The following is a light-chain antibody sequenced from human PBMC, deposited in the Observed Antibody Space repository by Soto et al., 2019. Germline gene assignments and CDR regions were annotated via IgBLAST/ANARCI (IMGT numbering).Light chain of an antibody. CDR3: MQALQTPLT. CDR1: QSLLHSNGYNY. CDR2: LGS. Sequence: DIVMTQSPLSLPVTPGEPASISCRSSQSLLHSNGYNYLDWYLQKPGQSPQLLIYLGSHRASGVTDRFSGSGSGTDFTLKTSRVEAEHFGVYYCMQALQTPLTFGGRTKVEIK. J-gene: IGKJ4*01. V-gene: IGKV2-28*01.